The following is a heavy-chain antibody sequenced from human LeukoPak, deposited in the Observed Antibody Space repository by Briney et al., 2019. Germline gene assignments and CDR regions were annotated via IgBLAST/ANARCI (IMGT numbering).Heavy chain of an antibody. CDR3: ARDLCGGDCYSDDRVFDY. CDR2: ITRSGNNI. Sequence: PGGSLRLSCAASGFTFSDYYMSWIRQAPGKGLEWVSYITRSGNNIYYADSVKGRFTISRDNAKNSLYLQMNSLRAEDTAVYYCARDLCGGDCYSDDRVFDYWGQGTLVTVSS. D-gene: IGHD2-21*02. CDR1: GFTFSDYY. J-gene: IGHJ4*02. V-gene: IGHV3-11*04.